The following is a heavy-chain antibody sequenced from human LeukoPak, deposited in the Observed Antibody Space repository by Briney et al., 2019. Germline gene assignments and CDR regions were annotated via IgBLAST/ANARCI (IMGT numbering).Heavy chain of an antibody. Sequence: GGSLRPSCAASGFSISSHFMTWVRQAPERGLEWVSVIYTGGITHYADSVAGRFTISRDISKNSLYLQMNNLRVEDTAVYYCARDQVTSGGGLDYWGQGTLVIVSS. V-gene: IGHV3-53*01. CDR3: ARDQVTSGGGLDY. CDR1: GFSISSHF. J-gene: IGHJ4*02. CDR2: IYTGGIT. D-gene: IGHD4-11*01.